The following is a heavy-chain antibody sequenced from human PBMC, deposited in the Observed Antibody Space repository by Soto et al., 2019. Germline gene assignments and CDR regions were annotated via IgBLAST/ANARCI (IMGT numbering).Heavy chain of an antibody. J-gene: IGHJ4*02. D-gene: IGHD3-10*01. CDR1: GFTFSSYA. CDR3: AGARVRRGIPPILDS. V-gene: IGHV3-23*01. Sequence: EVQLLESGGGLVQPGGSLRLSCAASGFTFSSYAMSWVRQAPGKGLEWVSAISGSGGSTYYADSVKGRCTISRDNSKNTLLMQFNSLRVEDRAVYYCAGARVRRGIPPILDSWGQVPLGSVSS. CDR2: ISGSGGST.